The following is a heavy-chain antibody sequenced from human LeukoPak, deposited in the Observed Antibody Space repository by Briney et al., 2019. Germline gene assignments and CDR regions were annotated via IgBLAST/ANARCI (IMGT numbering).Heavy chain of an antibody. D-gene: IGHD5-18*01. CDR1: GYTVTSYG. CDR3: ARVGYSYGYVLDY. J-gene: IGHJ4*02. CDR2: ISAYNGNT. Sequence: ASAKVSRKSSGYTVTSYGISWVRQAPGQGLGWMGWISAYNGNTNYAQKLQGRVTMTTDTSTSTAYMELRSLRSDDTAVYYCARVGYSYGYVLDYWGQGTLVTVSS. V-gene: IGHV1-18*01.